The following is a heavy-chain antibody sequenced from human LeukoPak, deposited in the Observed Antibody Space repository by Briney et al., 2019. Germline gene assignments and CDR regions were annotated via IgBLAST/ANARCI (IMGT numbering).Heavy chain of an antibody. CDR3: ARQSIAARPFDY. D-gene: IGHD6-6*01. CDR1: GDSITSSSYN. CDR2: IYYGSGST. V-gene: IGHV4-39*01. J-gene: IGHJ4*02. Sequence: SESLSLTCTVSGDSITSSSYNWGWIRQSPGKGLEWIGSIYYGSGSTYYNPSLKSRVTISVDTSKNQFSLKLSSVTAADTAVYYCARQSIAARPFDYWGQGTLVTVSS.